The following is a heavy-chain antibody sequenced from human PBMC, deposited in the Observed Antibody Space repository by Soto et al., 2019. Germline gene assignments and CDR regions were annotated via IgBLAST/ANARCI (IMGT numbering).Heavy chain of an antibody. CDR1: GGSISSSNW. CDR3: ARDPRTVPAAERFDP. CDR2: IYHSGST. V-gene: IGHV4-4*02. D-gene: IGHD2-2*01. Sequence: SETLSLTCAVSGGSISSSNWWSWVRQPPGKGLEWIGEIYHSGSTNYNPSLKSRVTISVDKSKNQFSLKPSSVTAADTAVYYCARDPRTVPAAERFDPWGQGTLVTVSS. J-gene: IGHJ5*02.